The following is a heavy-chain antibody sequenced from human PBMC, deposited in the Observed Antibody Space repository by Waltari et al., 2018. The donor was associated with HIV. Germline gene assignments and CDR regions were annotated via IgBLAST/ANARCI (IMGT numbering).Heavy chain of an antibody. CDR3: ARGPRPSTVTAPGWYFDL. CDR1: GGSFTGHY. J-gene: IGHJ2*01. Sequence: QVDLQQWGTGLLKPSETLSRTCAVSGGSFTGHYWRWIRETPGEGLQWIGEMNDGGKSNYNPTLKSRAVMTIDPSKKQFSLKLKSVTAADTGVYYCARGPRPSTVTAPGWYFDLWGRGTLVTVSS. CDR2: MNDGGKS. D-gene: IGHD2-21*02. V-gene: IGHV4-34*02.